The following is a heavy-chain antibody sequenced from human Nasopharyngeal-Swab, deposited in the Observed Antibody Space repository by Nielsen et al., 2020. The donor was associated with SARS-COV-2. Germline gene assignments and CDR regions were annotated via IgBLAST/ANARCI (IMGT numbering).Heavy chain of an antibody. J-gene: IGHJ6*02. D-gene: IGHD4/OR15-4a*01. CDR2: INPSGGST. Sequence: WVRQAPGQGLEWMGIINPSGGSTSYAQKFQGRVTMTRDTSTSTVYMELSSLRSEDTAVYYCARDPTPTGASVLYYYYYGTDVWGQGTTVTVSS. CDR3: ARDPTPTGASVLYYYYYGTDV. V-gene: IGHV1-46*01.